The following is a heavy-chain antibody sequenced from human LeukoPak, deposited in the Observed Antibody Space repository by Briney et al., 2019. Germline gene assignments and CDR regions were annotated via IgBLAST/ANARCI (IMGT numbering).Heavy chain of an antibody. CDR1: GFTFSSYA. D-gene: IGHD6-13*01. V-gene: IGHV3-23*01. CDR3: AKDSAAAPWYYYYMDV. J-gene: IGHJ6*03. CDR2: ISGSGGST. Sequence: GGSLRLSCAASGFTFSSYAMSWVRQAPGKGLEWASAISGSGGSTYYADSVKGRFTISRDDSKNTLYLQMNSLRAEDTAVYYCAKDSAAAPWYYYYMDVWGKGTTVTVSS.